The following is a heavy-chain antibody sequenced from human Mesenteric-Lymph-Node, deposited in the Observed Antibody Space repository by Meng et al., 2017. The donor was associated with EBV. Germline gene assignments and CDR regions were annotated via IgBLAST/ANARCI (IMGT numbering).Heavy chain of an antibody. Sequence: QITLKESGPTLVKPXXTLTLARSFSGFSLTTSGVRVGWVRQPPGKALEWLALIYWDDDERYSPSLKNRLTVTKDTSKNQVVLTMTNMDPADTGTYYCAHRRREDTGYHSAFHYWGPGILVTVSS. J-gene: IGHJ4*02. CDR1: GFSLTTSGVR. D-gene: IGHD5-12*01. V-gene: IGHV2-5*02. CDR3: AHRRREDTGYHSAFHY. CDR2: IYWDDDE.